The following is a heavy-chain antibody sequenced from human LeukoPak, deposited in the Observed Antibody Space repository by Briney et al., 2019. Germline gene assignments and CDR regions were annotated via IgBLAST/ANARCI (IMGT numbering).Heavy chain of an antibody. J-gene: IGHJ4*02. CDR2: INAGNGNT. CDR1: GYTFTSYA. V-gene: IGHV1-3*01. Sequence: ASVKVSCKASGYTFTSYAMHWVRQAPGQRLEWMGWINAGNGNTKYSQKFQGRVTITRDTSASTAYMELSSLRSEDTAVYYCARVPTRDTHSGSGYFDYWGQGTLVTVSS. D-gene: IGHD5-12*01. CDR3: ARVPTRDTHSGSGYFDY.